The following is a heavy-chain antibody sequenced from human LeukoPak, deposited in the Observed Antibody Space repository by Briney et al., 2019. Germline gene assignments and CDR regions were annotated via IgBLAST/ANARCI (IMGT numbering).Heavy chain of an antibody. V-gene: IGHV1-46*01. D-gene: IGHD4-11*01. J-gene: IGHJ4*02. CDR1: GYTFTSYY. Sequence: ASVKVSCKASGYTFTSYYMHWVRQAPGQGLEWMGIINPSGGSTSYAQKFQGRVTMTRDTSTSTVYMELRSLRSDDTAVYYCARDGPTVIGLIDYWGQGTLVTVSS. CDR2: INPSGGST. CDR3: ARDGPTVIGLIDY.